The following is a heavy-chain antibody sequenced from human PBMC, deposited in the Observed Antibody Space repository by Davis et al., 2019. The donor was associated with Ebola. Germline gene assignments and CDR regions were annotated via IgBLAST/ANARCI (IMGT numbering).Heavy chain of an antibody. CDR3: ARDESIAAAGEHYYYYYGMDV. Sequence: GGSLRLSCAASGFTFSSYGMHWVRQAPGKGLEWVAVIWYDGSNKYYADSVKGRFTISRDNSKNTLYLQMNSLRAEDTAVYYCARDESIAAAGEHYYYYYGMDVWGQGTTVTVSS. J-gene: IGHJ6*02. V-gene: IGHV3-33*01. CDR1: GFTFSSYG. CDR2: IWYDGSNK. D-gene: IGHD6-13*01.